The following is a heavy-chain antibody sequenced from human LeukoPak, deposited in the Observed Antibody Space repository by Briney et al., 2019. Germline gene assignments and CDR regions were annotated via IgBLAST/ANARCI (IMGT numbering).Heavy chain of an antibody. CDR2: ISSSSSYI. J-gene: IGHJ4*02. Sequence: GGXXRLSCAASGFTFSSYSMNWVRQAPGKGLEWVSSISSSSSYIYYADSVKGRFTISRDNAKNSLYLQMNSLRAEDTAVYYCARDPSVKGSSWYRGDYFDYWGQGTLVTVSS. V-gene: IGHV3-21*01. CDR1: GFTFSSYS. D-gene: IGHD6-13*01. CDR3: ARDPSVKGSSWYRGDYFDY.